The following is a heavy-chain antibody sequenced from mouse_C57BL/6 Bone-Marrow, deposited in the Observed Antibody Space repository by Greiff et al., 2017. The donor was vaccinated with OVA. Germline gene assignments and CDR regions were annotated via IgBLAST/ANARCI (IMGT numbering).Heavy chain of an antibody. D-gene: IGHD1-1*01. CDR1: GFSFNTYA. J-gene: IGHJ1*03. Sequence: EVKLMESGGGLVQPKGSLTLSCAASGFSFNTYAMNWVRQAPGTGLEWVARIRSKSNNYATYYAASVKDRFTISRDDSESMLYLQMNNWKPEDTAMYYCVRGGSSYWYIDVWGTGTTVTVSA. CDR3: VRGGSSYWYIDV. CDR2: IRSKSNNYAT. V-gene: IGHV10-1*01.